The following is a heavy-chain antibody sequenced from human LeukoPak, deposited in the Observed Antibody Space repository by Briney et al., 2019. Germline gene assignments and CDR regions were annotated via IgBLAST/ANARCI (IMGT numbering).Heavy chain of an antibody. J-gene: IGHJ4*02. Sequence: GASVKVSCKASGYTFSGYYLHWVRQAPGQGLEWMGRINTNSGDTNYAQKFQGRVTMTTDTSAYMELSGLRSDDTAVYYCASGTYGDYSFDFWGQGVLVTVSS. D-gene: IGHD2-21*02. CDR3: ASGTYGDYSFDF. CDR1: GYTFSGYY. V-gene: IGHV1-2*06. CDR2: INTNSGDT.